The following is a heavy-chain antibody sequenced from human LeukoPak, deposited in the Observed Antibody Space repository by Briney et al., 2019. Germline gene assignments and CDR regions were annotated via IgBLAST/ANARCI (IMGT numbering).Heavy chain of an antibody. J-gene: IGHJ3*02. CDR2: IRWSGGTT. D-gene: IGHD2-15*01. Sequence: PGGSLRLSCAASGFKFDDYGMSWVRQAPGKGLEWVSTIRWSGGTTYYADSVKGRFTISRDNAKNSLYLQMNSLRAEDTAVYYCASEDMFSRPPAIWGQGTMVTVSS. V-gene: IGHV3-20*04. CDR1: GFKFDDYG. CDR3: ASEDMFSRPPAI.